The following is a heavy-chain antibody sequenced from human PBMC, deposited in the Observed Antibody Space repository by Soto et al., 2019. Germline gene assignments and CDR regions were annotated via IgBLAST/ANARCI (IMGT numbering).Heavy chain of an antibody. D-gene: IGHD3-3*01. CDR1: GYTFTGYY. Sequence: ASVKVSCKASGYTFTGYYMHWVRQAPGQGLEWMGWINPNSGGTNYAQKFQGRVTMTRDTSISTAYMELSRLRSDDTAVYYCARDLLRFLEWLSPDAFEIWGQGTMVTVSS. CDR2: INPNSGGT. J-gene: IGHJ3*02. V-gene: IGHV1-2*02. CDR3: ARDLLRFLEWLSPDAFEI.